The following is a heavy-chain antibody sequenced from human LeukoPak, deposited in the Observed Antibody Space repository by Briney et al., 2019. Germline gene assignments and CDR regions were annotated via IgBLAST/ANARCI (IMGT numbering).Heavy chain of an antibody. D-gene: IGHD3-10*01. CDR3: VRDLWGFDY. CDR1: GFTFSSYA. V-gene: IGHV3-64D*08. Sequence: GGSLRLSCAASGFTFSSYAMSWVRQAPGKRLEYVSFIGKDGDSTYYADSVKGRFTISRDNSRNTVYLLMSSLTAEDTALYYCVRDLWGFDYWGQGTLVTVSS. CDR2: IGKDGDST. J-gene: IGHJ4*02.